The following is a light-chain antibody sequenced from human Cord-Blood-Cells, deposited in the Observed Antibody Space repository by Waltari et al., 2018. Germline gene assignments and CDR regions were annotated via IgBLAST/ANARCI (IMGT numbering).Light chain of an antibody. Sequence: QSALTQPASVSGSSGQSITISCTGTSSDVGRYNLVSWYQQHPGKAPKLMIYEGSKRPSGVSNRFSGSKSGNTASLTISGLQAEDEADYYCCSYAGSSTLRVVFGGGTKLTVL. CDR3: CSYAGSSTLRVV. CDR2: EGS. V-gene: IGLV2-23*01. CDR1: SSDVGRYNL. J-gene: IGLJ2*01.